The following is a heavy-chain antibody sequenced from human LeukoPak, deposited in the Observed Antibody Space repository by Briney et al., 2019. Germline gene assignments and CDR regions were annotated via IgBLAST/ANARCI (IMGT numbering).Heavy chain of an antibody. CDR3: ANGDLLYSSGWYRRPWVSSY. CDR2: ISAYNGNT. Sequence: ASVKVSCKASGYTFTSYGISWVRQAPGQGLEWMGWISAYNGNTNYAQKLQGRVTMTTDTSTSTAYMELRSLRSDDTAVYYCANGDLLYSSGWYRRPWVSSYWGQGTLVTVSS. D-gene: IGHD6-19*01. J-gene: IGHJ4*02. CDR1: GYTFTSYG. V-gene: IGHV1-18*01.